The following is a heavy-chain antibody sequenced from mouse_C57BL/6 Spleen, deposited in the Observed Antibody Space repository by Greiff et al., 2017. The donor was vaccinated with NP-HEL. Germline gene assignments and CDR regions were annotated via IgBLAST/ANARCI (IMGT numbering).Heavy chain of an antibody. CDR3: ARSDITTVDWYFDV. D-gene: IGHD1-1*01. V-gene: IGHV1-82*01. CDR2: IYPGDGDT. Sequence: QVQLKESGPELVKPGASVKISCKASGYAFSSSWMNWVKQRPGKGLEWIGRIYPGDGDTNYNGKFKGKATLTADKSSSTAYMQLSSLTSEDSAVYFCARSDITTVDWYFDVWGTGTTVTVSS. CDR1: GYAFSSSW. J-gene: IGHJ1*03.